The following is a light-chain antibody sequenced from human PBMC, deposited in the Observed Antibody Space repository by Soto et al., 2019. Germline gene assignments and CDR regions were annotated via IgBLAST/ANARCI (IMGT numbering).Light chain of an antibody. CDR2: DAS. CDR3: QQYNSYSIYT. CDR1: QSISSW. V-gene: IGKV1-5*01. J-gene: IGKJ2*01. Sequence: DIQMTQSPSTLSASVGDRGTITCRASQSISSWLAWYQQKPGKAPKLLIYDASSLESGVPSRFSGSGSGTEFTLTISSLHPDDFATYYCQQYNSYSIYTFGQGTKLEIK.